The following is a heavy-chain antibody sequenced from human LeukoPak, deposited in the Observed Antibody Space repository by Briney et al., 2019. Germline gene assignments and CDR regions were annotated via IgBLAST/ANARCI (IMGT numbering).Heavy chain of an antibody. D-gene: IGHD3-16*01. Sequence: QAGGSLRLSCAAPGFTFSSYWMNWARQAPRKGLEWVASINHNGNVNYYVDSVKGRFTISRDNAKNSLYLQMSNLRAEDTAVYFCARGGGLDVWGQGATVTVSS. CDR3: ARGGGLDV. CDR2: INHNGNVN. V-gene: IGHV3-7*03. CDR1: GFTFSSYW. J-gene: IGHJ6*02.